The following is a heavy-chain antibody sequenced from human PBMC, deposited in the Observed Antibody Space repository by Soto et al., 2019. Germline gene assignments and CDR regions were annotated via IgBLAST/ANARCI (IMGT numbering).Heavy chain of an antibody. Sequence: PSETLCLTCAVSGGSISSGGYSWSWIRQPPGKGLEWIGYIYHSGSTYYNPSLKSRVTISVDRSKNQFSLKLSSVTAADTAVYYCARSQTTVNSYDYWGQGTLVTVSS. CDR1: GGSISSGGYS. CDR2: IYHSGST. CDR3: ARSQTTVNSYDY. J-gene: IGHJ4*02. D-gene: IGHD4-17*01. V-gene: IGHV4-30-2*01.